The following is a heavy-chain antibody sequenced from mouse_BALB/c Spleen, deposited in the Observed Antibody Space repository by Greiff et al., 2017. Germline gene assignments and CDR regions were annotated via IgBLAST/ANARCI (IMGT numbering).Heavy chain of an antibody. CDR3: ARGGTGFAY. D-gene: IGHD3-3*01. J-gene: IGHJ3*01. Sequence: VKLQQSGAELVRPGTSVKVSCKASGYAFTNYLIEWVKQRPGQGLEWIGVINPGSGGTNYNEKFKGKATLTADKSSSTAYMQLSSLTSDDSAVYFCARGGTGFAYWGQGTLVTVSA. V-gene: IGHV1-54*01. CDR1: GYAFTNYL. CDR2: INPGSGGT.